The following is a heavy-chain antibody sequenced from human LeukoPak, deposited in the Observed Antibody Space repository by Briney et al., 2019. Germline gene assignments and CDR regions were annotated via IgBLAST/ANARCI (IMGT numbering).Heavy chain of an antibody. Sequence: GGSLRLSCAASGFTVSSNYMSWVRQAPGKGLEWVSVIYSGGSTYYADSVKGRFTISRDNSKNTLYLQMDSLRAEDTAVYYCARVIYGDYLQGLAFDIWGQGTMVTVSS. CDR2: IYSGGST. J-gene: IGHJ3*02. CDR3: ARVIYGDYLQGLAFDI. V-gene: IGHV3-66*01. CDR1: GFTVSSNY. D-gene: IGHD4-17*01.